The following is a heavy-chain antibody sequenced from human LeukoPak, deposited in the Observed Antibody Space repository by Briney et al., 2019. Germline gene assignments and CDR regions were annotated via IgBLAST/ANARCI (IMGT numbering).Heavy chain of an antibody. V-gene: IGHV4-34*01. CDR3: ARGGRITVVRGGHPYYFDY. D-gene: IGHD3-10*01. Sequence: SETLSLTCAVYGGSFSGYYWSWIRQPPGKGLEWIGEINHSGSTNYNPSLKSRVTISVDTSKNQFSLKLSSVTAADTAVYYCARGGRITVVRGGHPYYFDYWGQGTLVTVSS. CDR1: GGSFSGYY. J-gene: IGHJ4*02. CDR2: INHSGST.